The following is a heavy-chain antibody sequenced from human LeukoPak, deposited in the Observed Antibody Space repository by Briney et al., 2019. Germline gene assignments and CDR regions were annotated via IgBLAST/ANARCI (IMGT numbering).Heavy chain of an antibody. CDR1: GYSISSGYY. Sequence: SETLSLTCSVSGYSISSGYYWGWIRQPPGKGLEWIGSIYHSGSTYYDPSLKSRVTISVDTSTNQFSLKLSSVTAADTAVYYCSRGGWRRLDDYWGQGTLVAVSS. D-gene: IGHD6-19*01. CDR3: SRGGWRRLDDY. J-gene: IGHJ4*02. V-gene: IGHV4-38-2*02. CDR2: IYHSGST.